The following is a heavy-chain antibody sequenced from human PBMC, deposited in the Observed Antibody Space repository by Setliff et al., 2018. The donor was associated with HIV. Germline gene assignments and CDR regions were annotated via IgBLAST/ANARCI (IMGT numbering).Heavy chain of an antibody. CDR1: GGSISGYY. D-gene: IGHD3-16*01. Sequence: SETLSLTCTVSGGSISGYYWGWIRQPPGKGLEWIGSIYHSGSTYYNPSLKSRVTISVDTSKNQFSLKLNSVTAADTATYYCARHVIGVVMLYSWDAFDYWGRGTLVTVSS. CDR3: ARHVIGVVMLYSWDAFDY. J-gene: IGHJ4*02. V-gene: IGHV4-39*01. CDR2: IYHSGST.